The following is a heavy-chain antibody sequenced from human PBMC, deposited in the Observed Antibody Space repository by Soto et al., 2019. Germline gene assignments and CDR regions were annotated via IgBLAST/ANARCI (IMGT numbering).Heavy chain of an antibody. CDR3: ARGGYSSSWRFDY. CDR2: IMSFIGTT. Sequence: QVQLVQSGAEVKKPGSSVRVSCKASGDTFSSYVISWVRQAPGQGLEWMGGIMSFIGTTNYAQKFPGRVTITADESTSTVYMELSSLRSEDTAVYYCARGGYSSSWRFDYWGQGTLVSVSS. CDR1: GDTFSSYV. J-gene: IGHJ4*02. V-gene: IGHV1-69*01. D-gene: IGHD6-13*01.